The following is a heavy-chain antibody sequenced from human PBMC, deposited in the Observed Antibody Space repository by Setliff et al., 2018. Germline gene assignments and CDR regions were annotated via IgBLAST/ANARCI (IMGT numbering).Heavy chain of an antibody. V-gene: IGHV4-4*07. CDR1: GGSISSYY. CDR3: ARVGTGTPQTNNWFDP. J-gene: IGHJ5*02. CDR2: IYTSGST. D-gene: IGHD1-1*01. Sequence: PSETLSLTCTVSGGSISSYYWSWIRQPAGKGLEWIGRIYTSGSTNYNPPLKSRVNMSVDTSKNQFSLKLSSVTAADTAVYYCARVGTGTPQTNNWFDPWGQGTLVTVSS.